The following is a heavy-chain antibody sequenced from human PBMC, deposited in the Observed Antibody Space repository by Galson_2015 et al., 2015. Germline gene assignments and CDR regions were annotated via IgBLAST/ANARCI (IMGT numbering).Heavy chain of an antibody. J-gene: IGHJ4*02. D-gene: IGHD1-1*01. V-gene: IGHV3-48*01. CDR2: ISASGSTI. Sequence: SLRLSCAASGFTFTTYTMNWVRQAPGKGLEWVSYISASGSTIYYADSVKGRFTISRDNAKNSLYLQMNSLRADDTAVYYCARDGRSDYWGQGTLVTVSS. CDR1: GFTFTTYT. CDR3: ARDGRSDY.